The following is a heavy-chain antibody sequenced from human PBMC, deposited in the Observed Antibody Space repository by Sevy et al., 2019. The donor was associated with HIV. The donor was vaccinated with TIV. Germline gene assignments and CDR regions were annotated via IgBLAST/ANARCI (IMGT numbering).Heavy chain of an antibody. J-gene: IGHJ4*02. D-gene: IGHD4-17*01. V-gene: IGHV3-11*01. Sequence: GESLKISCAASGFTFSDYYMSWIRQAPGKGLEWISYISSSGITINYADSVKGRFTISRDNAKNSLYLQMNSLRAEDTAVYYCARSYTVTTVIYFDFWGQGTLVTVSS. CDR3: ARSYTVTTVIYFDF. CDR1: GFTFSDYY. CDR2: ISSSGITI.